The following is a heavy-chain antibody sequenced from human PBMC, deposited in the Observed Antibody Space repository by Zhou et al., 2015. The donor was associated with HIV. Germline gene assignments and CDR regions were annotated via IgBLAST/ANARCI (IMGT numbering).Heavy chain of an antibody. CDR2: ISAYNGNT. V-gene: IGHV1-18*01. D-gene: IGHD3-22*01. CDR1: GYTFTRNG. CDR3: ATDDVGGYHSFNY. J-gene: IGHJ4*02. Sequence: QVQLVQSGAEVKKPGASVKISCKASGYTFTRNGISWVRQAPGQGLEWMGWISAYNGNTNYAQKLQDRVTMTTDTSTSTAYMELRSLRFDDTATYYCATDDVGGYHSFNYWGQGTRVSVSS.